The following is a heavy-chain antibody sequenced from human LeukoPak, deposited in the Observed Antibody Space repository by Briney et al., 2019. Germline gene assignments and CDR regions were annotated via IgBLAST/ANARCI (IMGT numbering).Heavy chain of an antibody. V-gene: IGHV4-39*07. D-gene: IGHD5-12*01. J-gene: IGHJ3*02. CDR2: IFSSGTT. CDR3: ARVNPDIGAFDI. CDR1: GGSISSYY. Sequence: SETLSLTCTVSGGSISSYYWGWIRQPPGKGLEWVGTIFSSGTTHYNPSLQSRVTISVDTSKNQFSLKLSSVTAADTAVYYCARVNPDIGAFDIWGQGTMVTVSS.